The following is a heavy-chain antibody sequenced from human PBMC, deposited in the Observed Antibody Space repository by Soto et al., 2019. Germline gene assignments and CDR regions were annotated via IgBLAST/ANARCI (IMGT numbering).Heavy chain of an antibody. D-gene: IGHD3-22*01. CDR1: GGPFSSYA. V-gene: IGHV1-69*01. CDR3: AKDKEVGGIGSGYYTPLEN. J-gene: IGHJ4*02. CDR2: IIPIFGTA. Sequence: SVKVSCNASGGPFSSYAIIWVRQAPGQGLEWMGGIIPIFGTANYAQKFQGRVTITADESTSTAYMELNSLRAEDTAVYYCAKDKEVGGIGSGYYTPLENWGQGTLVTVSS.